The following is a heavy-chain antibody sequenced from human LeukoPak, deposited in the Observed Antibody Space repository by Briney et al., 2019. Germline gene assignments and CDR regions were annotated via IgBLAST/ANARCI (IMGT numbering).Heavy chain of an antibody. Sequence: ASVKVSCKASGYTFTGYYMHWVRQAPGPGLEWMGWINPNSGGTNYAQKFQGRVTMTRDTSISTAYMELSRLRSDDTAVYYCARDQAEAGYLTAGENFDYWGQGTLVTVSS. D-gene: IGHD6-13*01. CDR3: ARDQAEAGYLTAGENFDY. CDR2: INPNSGGT. J-gene: IGHJ4*02. CDR1: GYTFTGYY. V-gene: IGHV1-2*02.